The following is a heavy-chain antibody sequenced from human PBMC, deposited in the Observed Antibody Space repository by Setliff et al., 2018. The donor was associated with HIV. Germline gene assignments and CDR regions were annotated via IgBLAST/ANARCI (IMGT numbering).Heavy chain of an antibody. V-gene: IGHV3-7*03. CDR3: ARGLERTNTLFGVVSIWLDP. CDR2: INQYGSEK. J-gene: IGHJ5*02. Sequence: GESLKISCEASGFRFSGSAMHWVRQAPGKGLEWVANINQYGSEKYYVDSVKGRFTISRDNAKKSLYLQMNSLRGEDTAVYYCARGLERTNTLFGVVSIWLDPWGQGTLVTVSS. D-gene: IGHD2-21*01. CDR1: GFRFSGSA.